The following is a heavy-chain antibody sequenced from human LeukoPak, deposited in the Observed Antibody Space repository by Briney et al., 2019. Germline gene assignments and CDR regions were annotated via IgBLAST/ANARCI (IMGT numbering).Heavy chain of an antibody. V-gene: IGHV3-33*01. Sequence: PGRSVRLSCAASGFTFSSYGMHWLRQAPGKGLEGVAVIWYDGSNKYYADSVKGRFTTSRENSKNRLYLQMNSLRAEDTAVYYCARDPERRTVATIAFDYWGQGTLVTVSS. CDR2: IWYDGSNK. CDR3: ARDPERRTVATIAFDY. J-gene: IGHJ4*02. D-gene: IGHD5-12*01. CDR1: GFTFSSYG.